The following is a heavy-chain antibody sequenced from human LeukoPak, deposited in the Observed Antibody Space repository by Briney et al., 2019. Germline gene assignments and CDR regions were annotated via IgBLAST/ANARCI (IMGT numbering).Heavy chain of an antibody. J-gene: IGHJ4*02. CDR3: TRQEGQYCTSTSCSSSFDS. V-gene: IGHV3-73*01. CDR2: IRNKANSYAT. Sequence: GGSLRLSCAASGFTFSGSAMHWVRQASGKGLEWVGRIRNKANSYATAYSASVRGRFTLYRDDSKNTAYLQMNSLKTEDTAVYYCTRQEGQYCTSTSCSSSFDSWGQGTLVTVSS. D-gene: IGHD2-2*01. CDR1: GFTFSGSA.